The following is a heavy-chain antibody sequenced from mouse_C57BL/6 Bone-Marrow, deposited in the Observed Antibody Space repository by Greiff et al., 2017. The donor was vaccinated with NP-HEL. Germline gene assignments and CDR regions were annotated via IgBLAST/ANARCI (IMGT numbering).Heavy chain of an antibody. J-gene: IGHJ4*01. V-gene: IGHV5-4*01. CDR1: GFTFSSYA. CDR2: ISDGGSYT. Sequence: EVKVVESGGGLVKPGGSLKLSCAASGFTFSSYAMSWVRQTPEKRLAWVATISDGGSYTYYPDNVKGRFTISRDNAKNNLYLQMSHLKSEDTATYYCARDNYDVEYAMDYWGQGTSVTVSS. CDR3: ARDNYDVEYAMDY. D-gene: IGHD2-3*01.